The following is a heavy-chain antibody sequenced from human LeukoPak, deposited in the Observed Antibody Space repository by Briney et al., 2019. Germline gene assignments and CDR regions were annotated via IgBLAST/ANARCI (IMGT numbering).Heavy chain of an antibody. D-gene: IGHD3-22*01. Sequence: SETLSLTCAVSGGSISSGGYSWSWLRQPPGKGLEWIGYIYHSGSTYYNPSLKSRVTISVDRSKNQFSLKLSSVTAADTAVYYCARALAGIYYDSSGYLDAFDIWGQGTMVAVSS. V-gene: IGHV4-30-2*01. J-gene: IGHJ3*02. CDR1: GGSISSGGYS. CDR2: IYHSGST. CDR3: ARALAGIYYDSSGYLDAFDI.